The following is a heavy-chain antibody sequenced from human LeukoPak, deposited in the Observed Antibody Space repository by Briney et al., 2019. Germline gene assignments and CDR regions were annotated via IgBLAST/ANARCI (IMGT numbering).Heavy chain of an antibody. Sequence: PGGSLRLSCAASGFTFSIHGMNWVRQAPGKGLEWVSYIINSGGTVYYTDSVQGRFTISRDNARSSLFLQMNSLRDEDTAVYYCARVGRGVYGMDVWGQGTTVTVSS. CDR3: ARVGRGVYGMDV. D-gene: IGHD3-10*01. J-gene: IGHJ6*02. CDR2: IINSGGTV. V-gene: IGHV3-48*02. CDR1: GFTFSIHG.